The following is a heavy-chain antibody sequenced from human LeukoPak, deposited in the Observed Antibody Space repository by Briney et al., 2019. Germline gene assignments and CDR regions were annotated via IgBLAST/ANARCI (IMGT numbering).Heavy chain of an antibody. CDR2: ISSSSSYI. Sequence: PGGSLRLSCAASGFTFSSYSMNWVRQAPGKGLEWVSSISSSSSYIYYADSVKGRFTISRDNAKNSLYLQMNSLRAEDTAVYYCARWYGSGSYYGQDYFDYWGQGTLVTVSS. CDR3: ARWYGSGSYYGQDYFDY. V-gene: IGHV3-21*04. J-gene: IGHJ4*02. CDR1: GFTFSSYS. D-gene: IGHD3-10*01.